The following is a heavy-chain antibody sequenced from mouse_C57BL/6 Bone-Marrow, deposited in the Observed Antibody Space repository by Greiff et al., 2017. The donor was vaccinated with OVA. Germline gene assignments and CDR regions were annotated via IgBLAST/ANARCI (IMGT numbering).Heavy chain of an antibody. Sequence: QVQLQQPGTELVKPGASVKLSCKASGYTFTSYWMHWVKQRPGQCLEWIGNINPSNGGTNYNEKFKSKATLTVDKSSSTAYMQLSSLTSEDSAVYYCAREGYYGSWFAYWGQGTLVTVSA. J-gene: IGHJ3*01. CDR2: INPSNGGT. CDR3: AREGYYGSWFAY. V-gene: IGHV1-53*01. CDR1: GYTFTSYW. D-gene: IGHD1-1*01.